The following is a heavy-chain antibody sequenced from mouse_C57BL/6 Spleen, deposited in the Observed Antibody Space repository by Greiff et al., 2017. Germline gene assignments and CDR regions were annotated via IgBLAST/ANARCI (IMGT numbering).Heavy chain of an antibody. Sequence: LQESGPELVKPGASVKISCKASGYAFSSSWMNWVKQRPGKGLEWIGRIYPGDGDTNYNGKFKGKATLTADKSSSTAYMQLSSLTSEDSAVYFCAVTGTSWFAYWGQGTLVTVSA. V-gene: IGHV1-82*01. CDR1: GYAFSSSW. J-gene: IGHJ3*01. CDR2: IYPGDGDT. CDR3: AVTGTSWFAY. D-gene: IGHD4-1*01.